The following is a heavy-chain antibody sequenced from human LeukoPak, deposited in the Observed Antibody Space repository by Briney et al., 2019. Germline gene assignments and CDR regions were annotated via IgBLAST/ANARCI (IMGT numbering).Heavy chain of an antibody. Sequence: GRSLRLSCAASGFTFSSYGMHWVRQAPGKGLEWVAVIWYDGSNKYYADSVKGRFTISRDNSKNTLYLQMNSLRAEDTAVYYCARDLQGYCSSTSCHAYIFDYWGQGTLVTVSS. D-gene: IGHD2-2*01. CDR1: GFTFSSYG. CDR3: ARDLQGYCSSTSCHAYIFDY. CDR2: IWYDGSNK. J-gene: IGHJ4*02. V-gene: IGHV3-33*01.